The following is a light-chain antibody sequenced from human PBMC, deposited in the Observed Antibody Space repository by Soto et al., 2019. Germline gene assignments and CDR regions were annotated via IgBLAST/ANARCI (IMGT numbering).Light chain of an antibody. CDR1: SSNIGNNY. CDR2: ENN. Sequence: QSVLPQPPSVSAAPGQKVTISCSGSSSNIGNNYVSWYQQLPGTAPKLLIYENNKRPSGIPDRFSGSKSGTSATLGITGFQTGDEADYYCGAWDSSLSAYVFGTGTKVTVL. J-gene: IGLJ1*01. V-gene: IGLV1-51*02. CDR3: GAWDSSLSAYV.